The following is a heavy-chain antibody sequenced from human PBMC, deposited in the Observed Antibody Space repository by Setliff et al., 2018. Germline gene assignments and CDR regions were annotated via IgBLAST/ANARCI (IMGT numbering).Heavy chain of an antibody. J-gene: IGHJ3*02. CDR3: ARDRSYYDSSGYYDYAFDI. D-gene: IGHD3-22*01. CDR1: GGSFTYYY. CDR2: INHSGST. Sequence: SETLSLTCAASGGSFTYYYWTWIRQPPGKGLEWIGEINHSGSTYYNPSLKSRVTISVDTSKNQFSLKLSSVTAADTAVYYCARDRSYYDSSGYYDYAFDIWGQGTMVTVSS. V-gene: IGHV4-34*09.